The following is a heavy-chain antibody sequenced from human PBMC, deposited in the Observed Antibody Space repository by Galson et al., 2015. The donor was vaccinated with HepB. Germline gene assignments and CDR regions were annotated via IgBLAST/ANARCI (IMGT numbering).Heavy chain of an antibody. CDR2: ISWNGGTI. CDR3: AKAPRASYYVTYFDL. V-gene: IGHV3-9*01. D-gene: IGHD3-10*01. J-gene: IGHJ4*02. CDR1: GFTFYDYA. Sequence: SLRLSCAAFGFTFYDYAMHWVRQVPGKGPEWVAGISWNGGTITYADSVKGRFTISRDNAQNSLYLQMSSLRVEDTAFYFCAKAPRASYYVTYFDLWGRGTLVTVSS.